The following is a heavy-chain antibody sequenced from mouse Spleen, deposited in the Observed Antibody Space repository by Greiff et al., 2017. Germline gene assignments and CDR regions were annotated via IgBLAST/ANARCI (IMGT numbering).Heavy chain of an antibody. Sequence: QVQLKETGPGLVAPSQSLSITCTVSGFSFTSFGLHWVRQPPGKGLEWLVVIWSDGSTNYNSALKSRLSISKDNSKSQVFLKMSSLQTDDTAMYYCVRQKWEYAMDYWGQGTSVTVSS. V-gene: IGHV2-6-1*01. CDR1: GFSFTSFG. J-gene: IGHJ4*01. CDR3: VRQKWEYAMDY. D-gene: IGHD1-3*01. CDR2: IWSDGST.